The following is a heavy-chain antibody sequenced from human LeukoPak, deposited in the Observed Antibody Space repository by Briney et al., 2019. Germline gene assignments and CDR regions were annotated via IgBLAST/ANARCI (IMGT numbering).Heavy chain of an antibody. CDR2: INHSGST. Sequence: SETLSLTYAVYGGSFSGYYWSWIRQPPGKGLEWIGEINHSGSTNYNPSLKSRVTISVDTSKNQFSLKLSSVTAADTAVYYCARGQGAYDSSGFDYWGQGTLVTVSS. CDR3: ARGQGAYDSSGFDY. D-gene: IGHD3-22*01. CDR1: GGSFSGYY. J-gene: IGHJ4*02. V-gene: IGHV4-34*01.